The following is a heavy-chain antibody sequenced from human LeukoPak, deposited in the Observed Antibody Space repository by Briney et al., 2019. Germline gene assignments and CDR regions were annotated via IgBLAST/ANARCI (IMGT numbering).Heavy chain of an antibody. V-gene: IGHV3-33*01. J-gene: IGHJ4*02. D-gene: IGHD2-2*01. CDR3: ARDSCCSPSCFDY. Sequence: QPGGSLRLSCTASGFTFSSYGMHWVRQAPGRGLEWVAAIQYDGSIEYYADSVKGRFTISRDQSKNTLFLQVNSLRAEDTAVYYCARDSCCSPSCFDYWGQGTLVTVSS. CDR2: IQYDGSIE. CDR1: GFTFSSYG.